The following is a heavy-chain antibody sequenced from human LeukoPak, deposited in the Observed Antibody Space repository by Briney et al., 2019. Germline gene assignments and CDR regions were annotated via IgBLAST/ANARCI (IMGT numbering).Heavy chain of an antibody. CDR2: IYYSGST. D-gene: IGHD2-2*01. CDR3: ARDSNAFDI. J-gene: IGHJ3*02. CDR1: GGAISSYY. V-gene: IGHV4-59*12. Sequence: PSETLSLTCGVSGGAISSYYWSWIRQPPGKGLEWIGYIYYSGSTNYNPSLKSRVTISVGTSKNQFSLELSSVTAADTAVYYCARDSNAFDIWGRGTVVTVSS.